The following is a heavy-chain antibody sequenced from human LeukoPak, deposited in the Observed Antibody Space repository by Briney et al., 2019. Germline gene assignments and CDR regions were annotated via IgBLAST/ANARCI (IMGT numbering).Heavy chain of an antibody. V-gene: IGHV4-59*01. CDR3: ARGAIGYCSGGSCYAHFQH. CDR2: SYYSGST. D-gene: IGHD2-15*01. CDR1: GGSISSYY. Sequence: PSETLSLTCTVSGGSISSYYWSWIRQPPGKGLEWIGYSYYSGSTNYNPSLKSRVTISVDTSKNQFSLKLSSVTAADMAVYYCARGAIGYCSGGSCYAHFQHWGQGTLVTISS. J-gene: IGHJ1*01.